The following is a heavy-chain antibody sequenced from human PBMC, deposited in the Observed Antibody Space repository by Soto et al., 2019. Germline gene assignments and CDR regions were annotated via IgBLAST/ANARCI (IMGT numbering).Heavy chain of an antibody. J-gene: IGHJ3*02. Sequence: QVQLQESGQGLVKPSGTLSLTCAVSGGSISSSNWWSWVRQPPGKGLEWIGEIYHSGSTNYNPSLKSRVTISVDKSKNQFSLKLSSVTAADTAVYYCARVPTMVRADDAFDIWGQGTMVTVSS. CDR3: ARVPTMVRADDAFDI. CDR1: GGSISSSNW. D-gene: IGHD3-10*01. V-gene: IGHV4-4*02. CDR2: IYHSGST.